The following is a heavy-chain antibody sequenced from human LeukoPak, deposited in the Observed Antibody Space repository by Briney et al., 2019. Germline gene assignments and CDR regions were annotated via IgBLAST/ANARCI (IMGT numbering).Heavy chain of an antibody. Sequence: GGSLRLSCTASGFAFSVYAMSWLRQPPRKGLEWVSTINANSGTTSYAASVRGRFTSSRDNSKNTLYLQLNTLRADDTATYYCAKPISGGLAVTADWFHPWGQGTLVVVSS. CDR3: AKPISGGLAVTADWFHP. V-gene: IGHV3-23*01. J-gene: IGHJ5*01. D-gene: IGHD6-19*01. CDR2: INANSGTT. CDR1: GFAFSVYA.